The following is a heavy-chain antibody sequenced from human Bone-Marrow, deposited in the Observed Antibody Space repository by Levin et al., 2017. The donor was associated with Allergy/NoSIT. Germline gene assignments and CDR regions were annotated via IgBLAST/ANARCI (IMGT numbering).Heavy chain of an antibody. CDR1: GYTFTDYF. J-gene: IGHJ3*02. V-gene: IGHV1-2*02. CDR3: ARISSAAFDM. Sequence: GASVKVSCKASGYTFTDYFIHWVRLAPGQGLEWMGWINPISGDTDSSQNFQGTVTMTRDTSISTAYMEVTSLTSNDTALYYCARISSAAFDMWGQGTVVTVSS. D-gene: IGHD6-19*01. CDR2: INPISGDT.